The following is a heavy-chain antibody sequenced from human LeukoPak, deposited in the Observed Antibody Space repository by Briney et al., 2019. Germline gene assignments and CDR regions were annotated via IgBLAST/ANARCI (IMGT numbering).Heavy chain of an antibody. Sequence: ASVKVSCKASGYTFTGYHMHWVRQAPGQGLEWMGWINPNSGGTNYAQKFQGRVTMTRDTSISTAYMGLSRLRSDDTAVYYCARGYCSGGSCSLVYYFDYWGQGTLVTVSS. D-gene: IGHD2-15*01. J-gene: IGHJ4*02. CDR1: GYTFTGYH. V-gene: IGHV1-2*02. CDR3: ARGYCSGGSCSLVYYFDY. CDR2: INPNSGGT.